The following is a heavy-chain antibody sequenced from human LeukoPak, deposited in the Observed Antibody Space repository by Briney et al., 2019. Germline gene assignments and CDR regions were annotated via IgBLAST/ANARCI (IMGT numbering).Heavy chain of an antibody. CDR2: INHSRGT. Sequence: KASETLSLTCAAHGGSFSGFYWTWMRQPPGKGPEWIGEINHSRGTGYNPSLRSRVTISQDTSKNQFSLKLTSVTAADTAVYYCARGLGEGYPDSWGQGTLVIVSS. J-gene: IGHJ4*02. V-gene: IGHV4-34*01. CDR1: GGSFSGFY. D-gene: IGHD1-1*01. CDR3: ARGLGEGYPDS.